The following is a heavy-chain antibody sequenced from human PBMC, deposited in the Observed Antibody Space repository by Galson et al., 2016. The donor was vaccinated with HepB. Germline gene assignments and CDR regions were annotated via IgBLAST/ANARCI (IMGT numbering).Heavy chain of an antibody. D-gene: IGHD3-16*01. CDR1: GFTFSSYG. J-gene: IGHJ4*02. CDR2: TAYDGSNK. CDR3: AKAGYHGADAYYYYFDF. Sequence: SLRLSCAASGFTFSSYGMHWVRQAPGKGLEWVAVTAYDGSNKYYADSVKGRFTISRDNSKNTLYLQMNSLRPEDTAVYFCAKAGYHGADAYYYYFDFWGQGILVTVSS. V-gene: IGHV3-30*18.